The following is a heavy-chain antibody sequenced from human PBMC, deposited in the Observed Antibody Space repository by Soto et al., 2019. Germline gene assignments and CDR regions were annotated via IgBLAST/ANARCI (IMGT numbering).Heavy chain of an antibody. CDR2: IDWDDDK. Sequence: PTLVNPTQTLTLTCTFSGFSLSTSGMRVSWIRQPPGKALEWLARIDWDDDKLYSTSLKTRLTISKDTSKHQVVLTMTNMDPVDTATYYCARSIVAAGNRWFDPWGQGTLVTVSS. CDR3: ARSIVAAGNRWFDP. V-gene: IGHV2-70*04. J-gene: IGHJ5*02. D-gene: IGHD6-13*01. CDR1: GFSLSTSGMR.